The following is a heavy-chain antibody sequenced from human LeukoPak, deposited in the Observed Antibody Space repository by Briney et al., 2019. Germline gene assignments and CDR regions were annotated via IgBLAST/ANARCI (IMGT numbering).Heavy chain of an antibody. Sequence: PSETLSLTCAVYGGSFSGYYWNWIRQPPGKGLEWIGEINHSGSTNYNPFLKSRVTISVDTSKNQFSLKLSSVTAADTAVYYCARTLAAGSYYYYYGMDVWGQGTTVTVSS. V-gene: IGHV4-34*01. J-gene: IGHJ6*02. D-gene: IGHD6-13*01. CDR1: GGSFSGYY. CDR2: INHSGST. CDR3: ARTLAAGSYYYYYGMDV.